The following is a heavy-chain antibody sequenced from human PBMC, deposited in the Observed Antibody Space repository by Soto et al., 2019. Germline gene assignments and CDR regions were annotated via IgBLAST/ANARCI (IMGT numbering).Heavy chain of an antibody. CDR2: IKSDGSST. J-gene: IGHJ4*02. Sequence: GGSLRLSCAASGFTFSNNWIHWVRQAPGKGLVWVSGIKSDGSSTTYADSVKGRFTISRDNAKNTLYLQMNSLRAEDTAVYYCASAAPFNYGGNSGFDFWGQGTLVTVSS. V-gene: IGHV3-74*03. D-gene: IGHD4-17*01. CDR3: ASAAPFNYGGNSGFDF. CDR1: GFTFSNNW.